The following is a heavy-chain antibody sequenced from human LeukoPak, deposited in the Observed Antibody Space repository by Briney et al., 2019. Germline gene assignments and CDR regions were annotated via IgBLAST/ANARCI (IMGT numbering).Heavy chain of an antibody. V-gene: IGHV4-34*01. CDR2: INDSGST. D-gene: IGHD1-26*01. Sequence: SETLSLTCTLYGGSSSGYDWSWIRQPPGKGLEWIGEINDSGSTNYNPSLKSRVTISVDTSKNQFSLKLNSVTAADTAVYFCARGYSGTYHKHHFGYRGQGTLVTVSS. CDR1: GGSSSGYD. J-gene: IGHJ4*02. CDR3: ARGYSGTYHKHHFGY.